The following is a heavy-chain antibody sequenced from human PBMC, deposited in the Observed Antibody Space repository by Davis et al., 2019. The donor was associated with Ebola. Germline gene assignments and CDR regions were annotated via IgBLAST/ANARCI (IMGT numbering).Heavy chain of an antibody. J-gene: IGHJ6*02. CDR1: GYTFTGYY. CDR2: IIPILGIA. D-gene: IGHD3-9*01. CDR3: ATLDILTAYIPYAMDV. V-gene: IGHV1-69*02. Sequence: AASVKVSCKASGYTFTGYYMHWVRQAPGQGLEWMGRIIPILGIANYAQKFQGRVTITADKSTSTAYMELSSLTYEDTAVYYCATLDILTAYIPYAMDVWGQGTTVIVS.